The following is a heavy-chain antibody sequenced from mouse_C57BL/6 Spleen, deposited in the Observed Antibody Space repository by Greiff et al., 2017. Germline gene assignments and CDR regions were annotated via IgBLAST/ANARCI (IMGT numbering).Heavy chain of an antibody. CDR2: IYPGSGST. CDR3: ARWGYGSSYRNYFDY. V-gene: IGHV1-55*01. D-gene: IGHD1-1*01. J-gene: IGHJ2*01. Sequence: VQLQQPGAELVKPGASVKMSCKASGYTFTSYWITWVKQRPGQGLEWIGDIYPGSGSTNYNEKFKSKATLTVDTSSSTAYMQLSSLTSEDSAVYDCARWGYGSSYRNYFDYWGQGTTLTVSS. CDR1: GYTFTSYW.